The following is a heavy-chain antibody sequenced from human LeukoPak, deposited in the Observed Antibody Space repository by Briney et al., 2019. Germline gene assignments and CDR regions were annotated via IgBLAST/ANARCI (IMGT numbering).Heavy chain of an antibody. J-gene: IGHJ4*02. CDR2: INHSGST. V-gene: IGHV4-34*09. Sequence: SETLSLTCAVYGGSFSGYYWSWIRQPPGKGLEWIGEINHSGSTNYNPSLKSRVTISVDTSKNQFSLKLSSVTAADTAVYYCATSPSYSSGWFDYWGQGTLVTVSS. CDR3: ATSPSYSSGWFDY. CDR1: GGSFSGYY. D-gene: IGHD6-19*01.